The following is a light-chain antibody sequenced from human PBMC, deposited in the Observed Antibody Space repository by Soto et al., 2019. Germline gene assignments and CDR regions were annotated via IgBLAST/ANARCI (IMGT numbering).Light chain of an antibody. V-gene: IGKV2-24*01. J-gene: IGKJ1*01. CDR2: QIS. CDR3: MQASQLRT. Sequence: LVLTQTPLSTAITLEQPASFSCESSESLVHSDGKTYLGWLHLRPGQPPRLLIYQISKRPPGVPDRFSGSGAGTNFTLKISRVEPEDVGIFYCMQASQLRTFGQGTKVVIK. CDR1: ESLVHSDGKTY.